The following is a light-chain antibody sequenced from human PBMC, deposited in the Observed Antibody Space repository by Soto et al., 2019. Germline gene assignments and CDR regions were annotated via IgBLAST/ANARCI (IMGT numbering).Light chain of an antibody. V-gene: IGKV3-20*01. CDR1: QSVSSSY. J-gene: IGKJ2*01. CDR2: GAS. Sequence: EIVLTQSPGTLSLSPGERATLSCRASQSVSSSYLAWYQQKPGQAPRLLIYGASSMATGIPDRFSGSGSGSDFTLTISRLEPEDFAVYYCQQDGSSPHTFGQGTKLEIK. CDR3: QQDGSSPHT.